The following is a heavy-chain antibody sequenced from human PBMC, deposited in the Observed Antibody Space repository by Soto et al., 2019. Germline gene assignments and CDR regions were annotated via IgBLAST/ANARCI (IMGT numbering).Heavy chain of an antibody. D-gene: IGHD3-3*01. Sequence: SETLSLTCTVSGGSISSYYWSWIRQPPGKGLEWIGYIYYSGSTNYNPSLKSRVTISVDTSKNQFSLKLGSVTAADTAVYYCARETYYDFWSGYSPLSWFDPWGQGTLVTVSS. CDR1: GGSISSYY. CDR3: ARETYYDFWSGYSPLSWFDP. CDR2: IYYSGST. J-gene: IGHJ5*02. V-gene: IGHV4-59*01.